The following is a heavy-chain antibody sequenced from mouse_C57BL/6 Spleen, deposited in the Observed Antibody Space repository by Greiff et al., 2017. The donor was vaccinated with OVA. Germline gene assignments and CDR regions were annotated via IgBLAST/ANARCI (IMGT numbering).Heavy chain of an antibody. CDR3: ARRAHLSLAMDY. J-gene: IGHJ4*01. Sequence: QVQLQQPGTELVKPGASVKLSCKASGYTFTSYWMHWVKQRPGQGLEWIGNINPSNGGTNYNEKFKSKATLTVDNSSSTAYMQLSSLTSEDSAVYFCARRAHLSLAMDYWGQGTSVTVSS. V-gene: IGHV1-53*01. CDR2: INPSNGGT. D-gene: IGHD3-3*01. CDR1: GYTFTSYW.